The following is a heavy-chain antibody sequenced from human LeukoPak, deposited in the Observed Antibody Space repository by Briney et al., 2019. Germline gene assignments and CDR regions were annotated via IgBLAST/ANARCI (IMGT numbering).Heavy chain of an antibody. J-gene: IGHJ6*02. CDR1: GYTFTSYG. CDR2: ISAYNGNT. D-gene: IGHD2-2*01. V-gene: IGHV1-18*01. CDR3: ARVTLYCSSTSCSPYYGMDV. Sequence: ASVKVSCKASGYTFTSYGISWVRQAPGQGLEWMGWISAYNGNTNYAQKLQGRVTMTTDTSTSTAYMELRSLRPDDTAVYYCARVTLYCSSTSCSPYYGMDVWGQGTTVTVSS.